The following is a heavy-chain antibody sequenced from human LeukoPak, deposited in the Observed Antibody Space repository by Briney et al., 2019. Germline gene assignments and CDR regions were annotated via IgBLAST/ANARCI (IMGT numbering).Heavy chain of an antibody. V-gene: IGHV3-53*01. CDR1: GFTFSSYA. CDR3: ASSGALLWPRFDP. Sequence: GGSLRLSCAASGFTFSSYAMTWVRQAPGKGLEWVSVIYSGGSTYYADSVKGRFTISRDNSKNTLYLQMNSLRAEDTAVYYCASSGALLWPRFDPWGQGTLVTVSS. CDR2: IYSGGST. J-gene: IGHJ5*02. D-gene: IGHD3-10*01.